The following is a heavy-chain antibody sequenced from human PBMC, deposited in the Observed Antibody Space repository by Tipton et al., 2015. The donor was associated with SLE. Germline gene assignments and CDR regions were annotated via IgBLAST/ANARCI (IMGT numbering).Heavy chain of an antibody. D-gene: IGHD3-10*01. Sequence: SLRLSCAASGFTFSSYWMSWVRQAPGKGLEWVANIKQDGSEKYYVDSVKGRFTISRDNAKNSLYLQMNSLRAEDTAVYYCARGGPHYYGSGSPLYYWGQGTLVTVSS. CDR2: IKQDGSEK. J-gene: IGHJ4*02. V-gene: IGHV3-7*01. CDR3: ARGGPHYYGSGSPLYY. CDR1: GFTFSSYW.